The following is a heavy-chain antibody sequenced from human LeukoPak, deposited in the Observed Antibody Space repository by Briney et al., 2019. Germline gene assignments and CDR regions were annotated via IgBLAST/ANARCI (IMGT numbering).Heavy chain of an antibody. V-gene: IGHV4-4*07. CDR2: IYTTGST. D-gene: IGHD6-19*01. J-gene: IGHJ4*02. CDR1: GDSISSDY. CDR3: ASASGY. Sequence: PSETLSLTCSVSGDSISSDYWSWIRQLAGKGLEWIGRIYTTGSTNYNPSLKSRVTMSVDMSKNQFSLKLSSVTAADTAAYYCASASGYWGQGTLVTVSS.